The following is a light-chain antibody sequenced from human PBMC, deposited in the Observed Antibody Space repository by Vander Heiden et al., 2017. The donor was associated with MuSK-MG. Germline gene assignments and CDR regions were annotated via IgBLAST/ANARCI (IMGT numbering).Light chain of an antibody. Sequence: DIQMSQSPSSLSASVGARVTISCQANQNIRNYLNWYQQRPGRAPKLLINETSILQAGVPSRFSGGGSGANFNLTISSLQPEDIATYYCQQYDSLPPFTFGGGTKVEI. CDR1: QNIRNY. J-gene: IGKJ4*01. CDR2: ETS. CDR3: QQYDSLPPFT. V-gene: IGKV1-33*01.